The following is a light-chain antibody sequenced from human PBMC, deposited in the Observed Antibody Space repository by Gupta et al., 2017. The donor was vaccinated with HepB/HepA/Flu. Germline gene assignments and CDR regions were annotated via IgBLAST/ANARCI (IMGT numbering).Light chain of an antibody. CDR2: EVS. J-gene: IGLJ2*01. CDR3: CSYAGSSTFGVV. V-gene: IGLV2-23*02. CDR1: SSYVGRYNL. Sequence: QSALTQPASVSGSPGQSITISCSGTSSYVGRYNLVSWYQQHPGKAPNLMIYEVSKRPSGFSNRFSGSKSGNTASLTISGLQAEDEADYYCCSYAGSSTFGVVFGGGTKLTVL.